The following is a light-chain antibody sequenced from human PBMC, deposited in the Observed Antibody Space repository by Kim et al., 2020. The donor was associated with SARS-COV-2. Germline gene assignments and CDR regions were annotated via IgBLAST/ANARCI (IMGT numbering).Light chain of an antibody. J-gene: IGLJ1*01. CDR2: QDS. V-gene: IGLV3-1*01. CDR3: QAWDSSTKV. CDR1: KLGDKY. Sequence: SVSPGQTASITCSGDKLGDKYARWYQQKPGQSPVLVIYQDSKRPSGIPERFSGSNSGNTATLTISGTQAMDEADYYCQAWDSSTKVFGTGTKVTVL.